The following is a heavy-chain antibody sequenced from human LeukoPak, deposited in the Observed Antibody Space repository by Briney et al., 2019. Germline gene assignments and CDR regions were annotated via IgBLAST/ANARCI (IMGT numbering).Heavy chain of an antibody. J-gene: IGHJ5*02. CDR1: GYTFTSYD. V-gene: IGHV1-18*01. CDR2: ISAYNGNT. CDR3: ARNSEGAGFDP. Sequence: GASVKVSCKASGYTFTSYDISWVRQAPGQGLEWMGWISAYNGNTNYAQKLQGRVTMTTDTSTSTAYMELRSLKSDDTAVYYCARNSEGAGFDPWGQGSLVTVSS. D-gene: IGHD1-26*01.